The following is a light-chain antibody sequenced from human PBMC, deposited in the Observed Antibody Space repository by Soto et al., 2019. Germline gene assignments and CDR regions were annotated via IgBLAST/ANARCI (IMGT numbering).Light chain of an antibody. CDR2: DAS. CDR3: QQYNSYSPERT. CDR1: QTISSW. V-gene: IGKV1-5*01. J-gene: IGKJ1*01. Sequence: DIQMTPSPSTLSGSVGDRVTITCRAIQTISSWLAWYQQKPGKAPKLLIYDASSLESGVPSRFSGSGSGTEFTLTISSLQPDDFATYYCQQYNSYSPERTFGQGTKVDI.